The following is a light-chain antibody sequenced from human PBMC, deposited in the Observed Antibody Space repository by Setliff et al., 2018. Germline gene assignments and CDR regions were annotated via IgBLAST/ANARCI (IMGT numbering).Light chain of an antibody. J-gene: IGLJ2*01. CDR2: END. Sequence: QSVLTQPPSMSVAPGQKVTISCSGSTSNIGSNYVSWYQHLPGTAPKLLIYENDKRPSELPDRFSASKSGTSATLAITGLQPGDEADYYCGTWDSSLSTVLFGGGTK. CDR3: GTWDSSLSTVL. CDR1: TSNIGSNY. V-gene: IGLV1-51*01.